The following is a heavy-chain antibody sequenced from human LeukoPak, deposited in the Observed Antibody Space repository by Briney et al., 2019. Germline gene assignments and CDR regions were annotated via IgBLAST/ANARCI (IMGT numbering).Heavy chain of an antibody. V-gene: IGHV4-4*02. CDR1: GGSISSSNW. J-gene: IGHJ3*02. CDR3: ARVNYYGSGSYYNDAFDI. D-gene: IGHD3-10*01. Sequence: SETLSLTCAVYGGSISSSNWWSWVRQPPGKGLEWIGEIYHSGSTNYNPSLKSRVTISVDKSKNQFSLKLSSVTAADTAVYYCARVNYYGSGSYYNDAFDIWGQGTMVTVSS. CDR2: IYHSGST.